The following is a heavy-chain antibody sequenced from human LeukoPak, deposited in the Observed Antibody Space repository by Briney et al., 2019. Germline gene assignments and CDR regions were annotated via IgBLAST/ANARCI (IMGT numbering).Heavy chain of an antibody. J-gene: IGHJ4*02. CDR2: IYPGDSDT. Sequence: GESLKISCKGSGYSFTSYWIGWVRQMPGKGLEWMGIIYPGDSDTRYSPSFQGQVTISADKSISTAYLQWSSLKASDTAMYYCARTYDSSGSYYEDYFDYWVQGTLVTVSS. D-gene: IGHD3-22*01. V-gene: IGHV5-51*01. CDR1: GYSFTSYW. CDR3: ARTYDSSGSYYEDYFDY.